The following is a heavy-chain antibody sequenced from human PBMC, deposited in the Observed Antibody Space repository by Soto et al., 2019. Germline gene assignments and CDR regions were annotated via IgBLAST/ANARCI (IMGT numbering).Heavy chain of an antibody. CDR2: INHSGST. CDR1: GGSFSGYY. V-gene: IGHV4-34*01. CDR3: AFRTYYYYGMDV. Sequence: SETLCLTCAVSGGSFSGYYWSWIRQPPGKGLEWIGEINHSGSTNYNPSLKSRVTISVDTSKNQFSLKLSSVTAADTAVYYCAFRTYYYYGMDVWGQGTTVTVSS. J-gene: IGHJ6*02.